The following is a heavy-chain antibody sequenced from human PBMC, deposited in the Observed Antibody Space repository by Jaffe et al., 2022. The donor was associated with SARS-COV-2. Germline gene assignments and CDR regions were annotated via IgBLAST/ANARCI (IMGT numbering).Heavy chain of an antibody. J-gene: IGHJ6*02. Sequence: QVQLVESGGGVVQPGRSLRLSCAASGFTFSSYGMHWVRQAPGKGLEWVAVIWYDGSNKYYADSVKGRFTISRDNSKNTLYLQMNSLRAEDTAVYYCARDPLEWELLTYYYYYGMDVWGQGTTVTVSS. CDR2: IWYDGSNK. D-gene: IGHD1-26*01. CDR1: GFTFSSYG. V-gene: IGHV3-33*01. CDR3: ARDPLEWELLTYYYYYGMDV.